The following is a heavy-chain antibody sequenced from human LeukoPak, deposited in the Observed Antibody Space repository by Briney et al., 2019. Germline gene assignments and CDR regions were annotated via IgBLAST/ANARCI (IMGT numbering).Heavy chain of an antibody. J-gene: IGHJ4*02. CDR2: IYPGDSDT. D-gene: IGHD2-2*01. V-gene: IGHV5-51*01. CDR3: ARRRGCSSSSCPPDY. Sequence: PGESLKISCRGSGSPFTTYWIGWVRQMPGKGLEWMGIIYPGDSDTRYSPSFQGQVTMSADKSINTAYLQWSSLKASDTAMYYCARRRGCSSSSCPPDYWGQGTLVTVSS. CDR1: GSPFTTYW.